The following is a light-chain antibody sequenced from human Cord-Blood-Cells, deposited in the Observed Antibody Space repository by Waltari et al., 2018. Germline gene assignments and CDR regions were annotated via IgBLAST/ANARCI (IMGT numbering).Light chain of an antibody. Sequence: QLVLTQSPSASASLGASVELTCTLTSGHSSYAIAWTQHQPEKGPRYLMKLNSDGSHSKGDGIPDRFSGSSSGAERYLTISSLQSEDEADYYCQTWGTGIQVFGGGTKLTVL. CDR3: QTWGTGIQV. J-gene: IGLJ2*01. CDR1: SGHSSYA. V-gene: IGLV4-69*01. CDR2: LNSDGSH.